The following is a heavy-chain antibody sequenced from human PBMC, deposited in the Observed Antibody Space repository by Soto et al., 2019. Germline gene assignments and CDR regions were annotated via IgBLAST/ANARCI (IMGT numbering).Heavy chain of an antibody. V-gene: IGHV4-34*01. CDR1: GGSFSGYY. J-gene: IGHJ5*02. D-gene: IGHD3-16*01. CDR3: GTSSGRGEVAQSNNWFDP. Sequence: SETLSLTCAVYGGSFSGYYWSWIRQPPGKGLEWIGEINHSGSTNYNPSLKSRVTISVDTSKNQFSLKLSSVTAADTAVYYCGTSSGRGEVAQSNNWFDPWGQGTLVTVSS. CDR2: INHSGST.